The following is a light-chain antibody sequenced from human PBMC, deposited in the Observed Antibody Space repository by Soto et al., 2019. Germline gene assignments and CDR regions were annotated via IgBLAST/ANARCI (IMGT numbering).Light chain of an antibody. Sequence: EVVLTQSPATLSVSPGERATLSCRASQTVSRSLAWYQQKPGQAPRLLIYGASMRATGVPDRFSGSGSGTEFTLTISSLQSEDFAVYYCPQYIDWTPYTFGQGTKVEIK. V-gene: IGKV3-15*01. CDR1: QTVSRS. J-gene: IGKJ2*01. CDR3: PQYIDWTPYT. CDR2: GAS.